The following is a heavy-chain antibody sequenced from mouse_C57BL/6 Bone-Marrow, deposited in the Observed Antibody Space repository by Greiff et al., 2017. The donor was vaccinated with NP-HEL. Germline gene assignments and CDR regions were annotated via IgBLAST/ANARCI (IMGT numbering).Heavy chain of an antibody. CDR2: ISSGSSTI. Sequence: EVQVVESGGGLVKPGGSLKLSCAASGFTFSDYGMHWVRQAPEKGLEWVAYISSGSSTIYYADTVKGRFTISRDNAKNTLFLQMTSLRSKDTAMYYCARGDYDDYYAMDYWGQGTSVTVSS. J-gene: IGHJ4*01. D-gene: IGHD2-4*01. CDR1: GFTFSDYG. V-gene: IGHV5-17*01. CDR3: ARGDYDDYYAMDY.